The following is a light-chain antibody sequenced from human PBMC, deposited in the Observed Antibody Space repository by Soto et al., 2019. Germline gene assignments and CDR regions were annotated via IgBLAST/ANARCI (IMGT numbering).Light chain of an antibody. CDR3: QRRSNVPPRFT. CDR1: QSVSSY. V-gene: IGKV3-11*01. CDR2: DAS. Sequence: EIVLTQSPATLSLSPGERATLSCRASQSVSSYLAWYQQKPGQAPRLLLYDASNRATGIPARFSGSGSGTDFTRTISSLDPEDFAVYYCQRRSNVPPRFTFGPGTKVHIK. J-gene: IGKJ3*01.